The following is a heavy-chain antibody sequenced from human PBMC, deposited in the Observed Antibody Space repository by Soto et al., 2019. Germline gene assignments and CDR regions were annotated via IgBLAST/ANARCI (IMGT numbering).Heavy chain of an antibody. V-gene: IGHV3-30*03. CDR1: RFSFSSYG. CDR2: ISYDGRKK. J-gene: IGHJ3*02. Sequence: GGSLRLSCSASRFSFSSYGMHWVRQAPGKGLEWVAVISYDGRKKYYADSMKGRFTISRDDPKNTLYLQMNSLRVEDTAVYYCVRQSPVCGVAYPDIWAQGTNGTVSS. CDR3: VRQSPVCGVAYPDI. D-gene: IGHD3-3*01.